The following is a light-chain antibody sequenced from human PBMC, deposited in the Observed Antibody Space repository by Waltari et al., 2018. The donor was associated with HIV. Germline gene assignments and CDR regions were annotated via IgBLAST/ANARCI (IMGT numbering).Light chain of an antibody. CDR2: GNI. CDR3: QSYDTRSSGFLV. V-gene: IGLV1-40*01. CDR1: SSNLGATYA. J-gene: IGLJ3*02. Sequence: QSVLTQPPSVSGAPGQTVTISCTGRSSNLGATYAVHWYQQLPGRAPKVLVYGNIYRPPGVPDRFSGSKSGTSASLAITGLQADNEGYYYCQSYDTRSSGFLVFGGGTKVTVL.